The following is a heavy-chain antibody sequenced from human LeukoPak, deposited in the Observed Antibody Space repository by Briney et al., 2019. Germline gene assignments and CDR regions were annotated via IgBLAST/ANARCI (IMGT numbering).Heavy chain of an antibody. CDR3: ARVTRDSSGYYYSNLYYFDY. J-gene: IGHJ4*02. Sequence: SETLSLTCAVYGGSFSGYYWSWIRQPPGKGLEWIGEINHSGSTNYNPSLKSRVTISVDTSKNQFSLKLSSVTAADTAVYYCARVTRDSSGYYYSNLYYFDYWGQGTLVTVSS. CDR1: GGSFSGYY. V-gene: IGHV4-34*01. D-gene: IGHD3-22*01. CDR2: INHSGST.